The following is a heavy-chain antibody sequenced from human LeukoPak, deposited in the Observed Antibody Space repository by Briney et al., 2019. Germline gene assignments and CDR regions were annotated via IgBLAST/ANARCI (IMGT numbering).Heavy chain of an antibody. CDR3: ARHKGYSYDAFDI. Sequence: SETLSLTCTVSGGSISSYYWSWIRQPPGKGLEWIGYIYYSGSTNHNPSLKSRVTISVDTSKNQSSLKLSSVTAADTAVYYCARHKGYSYDAFDIWGQGTMVTVSS. CDR2: IYYSGST. V-gene: IGHV4-59*08. J-gene: IGHJ3*02. CDR1: GGSISSYY. D-gene: IGHD5-18*01.